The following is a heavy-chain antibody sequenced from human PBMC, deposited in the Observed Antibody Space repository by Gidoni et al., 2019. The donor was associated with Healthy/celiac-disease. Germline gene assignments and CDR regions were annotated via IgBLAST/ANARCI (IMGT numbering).Heavy chain of an antibody. V-gene: IGHV1-69*01. J-gene: IGHJ6*02. CDR2: IIPIFGTA. CDR3: ARSWVGATRGGYYYYGMDV. Sequence: EVKKPGSSVKVSCKASGGTFSSYAISWVRQAPGQGLEWMGGIIPIFGTANYAQKFQGRVTITADESTSTAYMELSSLRSEDTAVYYCARSWVGATRGGYYYYGMDVWGQGTTVTVSS. CDR1: GGTFSSYA. D-gene: IGHD1-26*01.